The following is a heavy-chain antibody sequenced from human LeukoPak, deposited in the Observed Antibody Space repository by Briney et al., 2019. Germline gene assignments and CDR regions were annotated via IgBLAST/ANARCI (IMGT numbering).Heavy chain of an antibody. D-gene: IGHD3-10*01. CDR1: GGSISSSSYY. V-gene: IGHV4-39*07. CDR2: IYYTGST. CDR3: VTRPGIHFDY. Sequence: SETLSLTCNVSGGSISSSSYYWGWIRQPPGKGLEWIGSIYYTGSTYSNPSLKSRVTISVDTSKNQFSLKLSSVTAADTAVYYCVTRPGIHFDYWGQGTLVTVSS. J-gene: IGHJ4*02.